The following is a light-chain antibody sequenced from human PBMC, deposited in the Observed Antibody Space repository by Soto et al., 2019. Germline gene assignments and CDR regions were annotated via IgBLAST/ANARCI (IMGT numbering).Light chain of an antibody. V-gene: IGKV1-33*01. J-gene: IGKJ4*01. CDR2: DAS. CDR1: QDINNY. CDR3: QQYDKFPPD. Sequence: DIQMTQSPSSLSASVGDRVTITCQASQDINNYLNWYQQKPGKAPKLLIYDASNLETGVPSRFSGSGSGTDFTFTISSLQPEDIATYYCQQYDKFPPDFGGGTKVEVK.